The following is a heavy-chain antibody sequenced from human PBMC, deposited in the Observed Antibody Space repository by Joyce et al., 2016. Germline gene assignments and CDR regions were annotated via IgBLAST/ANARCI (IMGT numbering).Heavy chain of an antibody. D-gene: IGHD6-6*01. V-gene: IGHV3-74*01. CDR2: ISTDGSTT. CDR1: GFSFSGYW. J-gene: IGHJ5*02. CDR3: VRGISARPGGPNWFDP. Sequence: EVQLVESGGGLVQPGGSLRLSCAASGFSFSGYWIHWVRQAPGKGLVWVVRISTDGSTTRFADSVKGRFTISRDNAKNTLYLQMNSLRAEDTAVYYCVRGISARPGGPNWFDPWGQGTLVTVSS.